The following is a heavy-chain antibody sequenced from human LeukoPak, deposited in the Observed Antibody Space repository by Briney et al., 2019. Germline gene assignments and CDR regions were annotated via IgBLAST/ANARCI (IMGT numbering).Heavy chain of an antibody. D-gene: IGHD2-2*01. CDR2: IYYTGGT. Sequence: SETLFLTCTVSGGSIASNYWTWIRQPPGKGLEYIGYIYYTGGTNYNPSLKSRVTISVDTSKNQFSLKLTSVTAADTAVYYCARQLGYCSSTSCYADKVDYWGQGTLVTVSS. CDR3: ARQLGYCSSTSCYADKVDY. J-gene: IGHJ4*02. CDR1: GGSIASNY. V-gene: IGHV4-59*08.